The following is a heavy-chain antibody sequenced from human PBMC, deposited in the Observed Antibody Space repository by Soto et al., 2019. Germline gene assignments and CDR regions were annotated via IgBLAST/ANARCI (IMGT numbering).Heavy chain of an antibody. CDR2: IIPIFGTA. CDR3: ARDFAALPDAFDI. V-gene: IGHV1-69*13. CDR1: GGTFSSYA. D-gene: IGHD3-3*01. J-gene: IGHJ3*02. Sequence: SVKVSCKASGGTFSSYAISWVRQAPGQGLEWMGGIIPIFGTANYAQKFQGRVTITADESTSTAYMELSSLRSEDTAVYYCARDFAALPDAFDIWGQGTMVTVSS.